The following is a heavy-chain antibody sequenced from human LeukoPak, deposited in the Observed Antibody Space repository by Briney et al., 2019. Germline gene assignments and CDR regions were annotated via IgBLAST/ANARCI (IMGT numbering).Heavy chain of an antibody. D-gene: IGHD6-13*01. J-gene: IGHJ6*02. V-gene: IGHV3-30*18. CDR2: ISYDGSNK. CDR1: GFTFISYE. Sequence: GGSLRLSCAASGFTFISYEMEWVRQAPGKGLEWVAVISYDGSNKYYADSVKGRFTISRDNSKNTLYLQMNSLRAEDTAVYYCAKGGSSWYVSYYYYYGMDVWGQGTTVTVSS. CDR3: AKGGSSWYVSYYYYYGMDV.